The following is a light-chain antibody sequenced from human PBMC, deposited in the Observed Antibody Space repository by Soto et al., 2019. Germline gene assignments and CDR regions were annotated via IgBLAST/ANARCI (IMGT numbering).Light chain of an antibody. CDR2: KAS. CDR3: RHYNSYSET. J-gene: IGKJ1*01. V-gene: IGKV1-5*03. CDR1: QSISTW. Sequence: DIQMTQSRPTLSASVGDRVTITCRASQSISTWLAWYQQKPGKAPKLLIYKASSLESGVPSRFSGSGSGTEFTLTISSLQPDDFATYYCRHYNSYSETFGQGTKVEIK.